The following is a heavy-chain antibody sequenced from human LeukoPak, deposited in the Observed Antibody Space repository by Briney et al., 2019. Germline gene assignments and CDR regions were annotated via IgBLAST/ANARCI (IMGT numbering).Heavy chain of an antibody. CDR1: GGSISSYY. D-gene: IGHD3-9*01. Sequence: SETLSLTCTVSGGSISSYYWSWSRQPAGKGLEWIRRIYTSGSTNYNPSLKSRVTMPVDTSKNQFSLKLSSVTAEDTAVYYCAKGPYYDILTGYDYFDYWGQGTLVTVSS. J-gene: IGHJ4*02. V-gene: IGHV4-4*07. CDR2: IYTSGST. CDR3: AKGPYYDILTGYDYFDY.